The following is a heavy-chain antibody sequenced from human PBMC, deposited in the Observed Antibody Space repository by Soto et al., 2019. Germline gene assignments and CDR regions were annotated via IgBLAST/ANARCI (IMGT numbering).Heavy chain of an antibody. J-gene: IGHJ5*02. D-gene: IGHD3-22*01. V-gene: IGHV4-59*01. Sequence: SETLSLACTVSGGSISSYYWSWIRQPPGKGLEWIGYIYYSGSTNYNPSLKSRVTISVDTSKNQFSLKLSSVTAADTAVYYCARGFLNYYDSSGYPWSQGTLVTVSS. CDR2: IYYSGST. CDR1: GGSISSYY. CDR3: ARGFLNYYDSSGYP.